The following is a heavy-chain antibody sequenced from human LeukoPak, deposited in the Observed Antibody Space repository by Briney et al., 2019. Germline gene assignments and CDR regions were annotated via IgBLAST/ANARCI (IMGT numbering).Heavy chain of an antibody. Sequence: PGGSLRLSCAASEFTFSSYAMNWAPQAPGKGLEWVSAITARGSTYYADSVKGRFTISRDNSKNTLFLQMNSLRVADTAIYYCAKRGAAAATWLDYWGQGTLVTVST. D-gene: IGHD6-13*01. J-gene: IGHJ4*02. CDR2: ITARGST. CDR3: AKRGAAAATWLDY. V-gene: IGHV3-23*01. CDR1: EFTFSSYA.